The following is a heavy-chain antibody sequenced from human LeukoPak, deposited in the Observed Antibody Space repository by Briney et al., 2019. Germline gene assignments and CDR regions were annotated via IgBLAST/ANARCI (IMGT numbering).Heavy chain of an antibody. CDR2: MYHSGST. Sequence: TSETLSLTCAASGYSISSGYYWGWFRQPPGKGLEWIGCMYHSGSTYYNPSLKSRVTISVDTSKNQFSLKLSSVTAADTAVYYCARQGGSSSPYYYYYMDVWGKGTTVTVSS. CDR1: GYSISSGYY. CDR3: ARQGGSSSPYYYYYMDV. D-gene: IGHD6-13*01. J-gene: IGHJ6*03. V-gene: IGHV4-38-2*01.